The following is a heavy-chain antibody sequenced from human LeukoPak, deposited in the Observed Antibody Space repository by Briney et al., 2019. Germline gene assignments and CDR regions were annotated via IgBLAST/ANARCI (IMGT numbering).Heavy chain of an antibody. CDR1: GYTFTGYY. D-gene: IGHD3-22*01. V-gene: IGHV1-46*01. CDR2: INPSGSST. J-gene: IGHJ6*03. CDR3: ARGSSGYDYYYYYMDV. Sequence: ASVKVSCKASGYTFTGYYMHWVRQAPGQGLEWMGIINPSGSSTNYAQKFQGRVTMTRDMSTSTVYMELSSLRSEDTAVYYCARGSSGYDYYYYYMDVWGKGTTVTVSS.